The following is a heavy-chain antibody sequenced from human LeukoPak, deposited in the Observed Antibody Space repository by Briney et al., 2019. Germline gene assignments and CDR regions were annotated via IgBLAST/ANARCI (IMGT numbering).Heavy chain of an antibody. CDR2: MNPNSGNT. J-gene: IGHJ4*02. CDR1: GYTFTSYD. V-gene: IGHV1-8*01. D-gene: IGHD3-3*01. CDR3: ARGAKYYDFWSAHSGYFDY. Sequence: ASVKVSCKASGYTFTSYDINWVREATGHGLEWMGWMNPNSGNTGYAQKFQGRVTMTRNTSISTAYMELSSLRSEDTAVYYCARGAKYYDFWSAHSGYFDYWGQGALVTVSS.